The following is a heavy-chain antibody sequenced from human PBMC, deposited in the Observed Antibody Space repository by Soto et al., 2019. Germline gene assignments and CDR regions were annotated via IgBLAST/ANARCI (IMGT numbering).Heavy chain of an antibody. CDR2: IGPKNGDT. D-gene: IGHD1-7*01. CDR3: GRGRSGELVVFY. Sequence: QVQLVQSGAEVKESGTSVKVSCKASGYTFTGHYIHWVRQAPGQGFEWVGEIGPKNGDTRYAQKFQGRVAMTKDSPITTVYMEMSNLSPYDTAVYYCGRGRSGELVVFYWGQGTLVTVHS. J-gene: IGHJ4*02. V-gene: IGHV1-2*02. CDR1: GYTFTGHY.